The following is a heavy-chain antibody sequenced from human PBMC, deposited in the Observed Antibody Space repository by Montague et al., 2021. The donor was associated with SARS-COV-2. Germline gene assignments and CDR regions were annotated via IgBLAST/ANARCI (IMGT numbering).Heavy chain of an antibody. J-gene: IGHJ4*02. V-gene: IGHV3-23*01. CDR1: GFTFSSYA. Sequence: SLRLSCAASGFTFSSYAMSWVRQAPGKGLEWVSAISGSGGSTYYADSMKGRFTISRDNSKNTLYLQMNSLRAEDTAVYYCAKPDQGGRVRYYFDYWGQGTLVTVSS. CDR3: AKPDQGGRVRYYFDY. D-gene: IGHD2-15*01. CDR2: ISGSGGST.